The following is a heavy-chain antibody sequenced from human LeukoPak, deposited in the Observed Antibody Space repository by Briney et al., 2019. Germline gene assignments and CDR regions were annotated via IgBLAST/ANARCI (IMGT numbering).Heavy chain of an antibody. CDR1: GFTFSSYA. CDR3: ARDRDYYDSSGYFTSPFDY. V-gene: IGHV3-64*04. Sequence: GGSLRLSCSASGFTFSSYAMHWVRQAPGKGLEYVSAISSNGGSTYYADSVKGRFTISRDNAKNSLYLQMNSLRAEDTAVYYCARDRDYYDSSGYFTSPFDYWGQGTLVTVSS. CDR2: ISSNGGST. J-gene: IGHJ4*02. D-gene: IGHD3-22*01.